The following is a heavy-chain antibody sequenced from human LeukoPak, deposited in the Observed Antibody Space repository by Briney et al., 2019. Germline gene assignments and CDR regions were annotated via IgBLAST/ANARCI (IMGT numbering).Heavy chain of an antibody. CDR3: AKAQNRGVAKALGY. V-gene: IGHV3-23*01. Sequence: GGSLRLSCAASGFTFSSYAMSWVRQAPGKGLEWVSAISGSGGSTYYADSVKGRFTISRDNSKNTLYLQMNSLRAEDTAVYYCAKAQNRGVAKALGYWGQGTLVTVSS. D-gene: IGHD5-12*01. CDR2: ISGSGGST. CDR1: GFTFSSYA. J-gene: IGHJ4*02.